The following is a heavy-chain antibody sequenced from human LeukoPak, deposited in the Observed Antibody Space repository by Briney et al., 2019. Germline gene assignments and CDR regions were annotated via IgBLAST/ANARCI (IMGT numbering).Heavy chain of an antibody. CDR3: ARDIMVMTYYYYYGMDV. J-gene: IGHJ6*02. Sequence: ASVKVSCKASGYTFTSYYMHWVRHAPGQGLEWMGIINPSGGSTTYAQKFQGRVTMTRDTSTSTVYMELSSLRSEDTAVYYCARDIMVMTYYYYYGMDVWGQGTTVTVPS. D-gene: IGHD2-21*02. CDR1: GYTFTSYY. CDR2: INPSGGST. V-gene: IGHV1-46*01.